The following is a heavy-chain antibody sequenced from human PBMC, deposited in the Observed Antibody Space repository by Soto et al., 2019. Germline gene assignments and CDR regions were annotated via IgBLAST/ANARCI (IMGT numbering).Heavy chain of an antibody. J-gene: IGHJ4*02. Sequence: QVQLVQSGAEVKKPGASVKVSCKASGYTFTSYGISWVRQAPGHGLEWMGWISAYNGNTNYAQKLQGRVTLTTDTSASTAYMDLRSLRSDDTAVYYCARDSYYYDSRGYCDYWGQGTLVTVSS. D-gene: IGHD3-22*01. CDR1: GYTFTSYG. V-gene: IGHV1-18*01. CDR2: ISAYNGNT. CDR3: ARDSYYYDSRGYCDY.